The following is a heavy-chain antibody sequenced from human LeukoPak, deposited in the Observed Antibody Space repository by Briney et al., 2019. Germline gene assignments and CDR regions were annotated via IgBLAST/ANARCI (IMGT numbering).Heavy chain of an antibody. CDR1: GFTFSSYS. V-gene: IGHV3-48*04. J-gene: IGHJ4*02. CDR3: ARDDSSSSWVDY. D-gene: IGHD6-6*01. Sequence: GGSLRLSCAASGFTFSSYSMNWVRQAPGKGLEWVSYISSSTSTIYYADSVKGRFTISRDNAKNSLYLQMNSLRAEDTAVYYCARDDSSSSWVDYWAREPWSPSPQ. CDR2: ISSSTSTI.